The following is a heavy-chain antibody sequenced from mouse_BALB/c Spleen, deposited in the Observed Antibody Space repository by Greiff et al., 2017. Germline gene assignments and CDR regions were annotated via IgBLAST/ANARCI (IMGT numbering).Heavy chain of an antibody. J-gene: IGHJ1*01. V-gene: IGHV2-9*02. CDR2: IWAGGST. CDR1: GFSLTSYG. CDR3: ARGDYYRYDGYWYFDV. Sequence: QVQLKESGPGLVAPSQSLSITCTVSGFSLTSYGVHWVRQPPGKGLEWLGVIWAGGSTNYNSALMSRLSISKDNSKSQVFLKMNSLQTDDTAMYYCARGDYYRYDGYWYFDVWGAGTTVTVSS. D-gene: IGHD2-14*01.